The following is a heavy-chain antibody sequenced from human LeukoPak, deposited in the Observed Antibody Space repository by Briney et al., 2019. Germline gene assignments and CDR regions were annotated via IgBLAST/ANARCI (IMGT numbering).Heavy chain of an antibody. CDR1: GFTFTNAW. V-gene: IGHV3-15*01. Sequence: GESLRLSCEASGFTFTNAWMNWVRQAPGKGLAWVGRIKSKGDGETTDYAAPVKGRFTMSRDDSKATLYLQMNYLEAEDTAVYYCTTDLGITMIRGVIVSWGQGALVTVSS. CDR3: TTDLGITMIRGVIVS. J-gene: IGHJ4*02. CDR2: IKSKGDGETT. D-gene: IGHD3-10*01.